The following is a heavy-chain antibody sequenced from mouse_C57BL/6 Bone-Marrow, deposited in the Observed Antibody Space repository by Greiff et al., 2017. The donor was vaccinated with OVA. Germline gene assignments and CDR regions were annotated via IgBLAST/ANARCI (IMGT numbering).Heavy chain of an antibody. Sequence: EVKLVESGGDLVKPGGSLKLSCAASGFTFSSYGMSWVRQTPDKRLEWVATISSGGSYTYYPDSVKGRFTISRDNAKNTLYLQMSSLKSEGTAMYYCARHYYGSSPFAYWGQGTLVTVSA. V-gene: IGHV5-6*01. D-gene: IGHD1-1*01. CDR2: ISSGGSYT. J-gene: IGHJ3*01. CDR3: ARHYYGSSPFAY. CDR1: GFTFSSYG.